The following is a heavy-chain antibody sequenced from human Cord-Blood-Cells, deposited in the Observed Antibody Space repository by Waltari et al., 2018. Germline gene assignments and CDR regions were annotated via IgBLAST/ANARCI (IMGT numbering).Heavy chain of an antibody. CDR2: AYYRSKWYN. J-gene: IGHJ4*02. CDR1: GDSVSSNSAA. V-gene: IGHV6-1*01. D-gene: IGHD6-19*01. CDR3: ARDWGYSSGDFDY. Sequence: QVQLQQSGPGLVKPSQTISLTCAIPGDSVSSNSAAWNWIRQSPSRGLEWWGRAYYRSKWYNGYAVSVKSRITSTPDTSKDQFSLQLNSVTAEDTAVYYCARDWGYSSGDFDYWGQGTLVTVSS.